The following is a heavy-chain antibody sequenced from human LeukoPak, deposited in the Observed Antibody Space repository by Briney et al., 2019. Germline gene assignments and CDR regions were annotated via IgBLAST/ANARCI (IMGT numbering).Heavy chain of an antibody. D-gene: IGHD5-18*01. V-gene: IGHV3-11*01. CDR2: VTSSGSTI. J-gene: IGHJ3*02. CDR1: GFTFGDYY. CDR3: ARLSGYSYDSGTPGSAFDI. Sequence: TGGSLRLSCAASGFTFGDYYMNWIRQAPGKGLESVSYVTSSGSTIYYADSVKSRFTISRDNAKNSLYLQMNSLRAEDTAVYYCARLSGYSYDSGTPGSAFDIWGQGTMVTVSS.